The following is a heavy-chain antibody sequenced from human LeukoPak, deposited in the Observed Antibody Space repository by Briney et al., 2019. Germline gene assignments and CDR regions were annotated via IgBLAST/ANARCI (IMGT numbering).Heavy chain of an antibody. CDR3: ARSLQRATGAFDI. J-gene: IGHJ3*02. D-gene: IGHD1-14*01. V-gene: IGHV4-59*01. CDR2: IYYSGST. Sequence: PSETLSLTCTVSGGSISSYYWSWIRQPPGKGLEWIGYIYYSGSTNYNPSLKSRVTISVDTSKNQFSLKLSSVTAADTAVYYCARSLQRATGAFDIWGQGTMVTVSS. CDR1: GGSISSYY.